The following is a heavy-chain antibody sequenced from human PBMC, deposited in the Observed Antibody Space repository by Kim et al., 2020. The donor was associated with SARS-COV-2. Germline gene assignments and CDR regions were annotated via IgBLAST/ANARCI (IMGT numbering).Heavy chain of an antibody. Sequence: SETLSLTCTVSGYSISSGYYWGWIRQPPGKGLEWIGSIYHSGSTYYNPSLKSRVTISVDTSKNQFSLKLSSVTAADTAVYYCAVNRVPGGYPGLDYWGQGTLVTVSS. D-gene: IGHD3-10*01. CDR1: GYSISSGYY. J-gene: IGHJ4*02. V-gene: IGHV4-38-2*02. CDR3: AVNRVPGGYPGLDY. CDR2: IYHSGST.